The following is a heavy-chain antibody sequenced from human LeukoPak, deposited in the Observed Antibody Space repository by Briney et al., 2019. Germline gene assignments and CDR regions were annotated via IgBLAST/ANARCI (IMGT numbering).Heavy chain of an antibody. CDR3: ARGGSNWDFDY. CDR1: GFTFSGYP. J-gene: IGHJ4*02. D-gene: IGHD6-13*01. V-gene: IGHV3-64*01. CDR2: ICANGAST. Sequence: GGSLRLSCAASGFTFSGYPMHWVRQAPGKRLEYLSDICANGASTYYANSVKGRFTISRDNSKNTLYLQMGSLRPEDMAVYYCARGGSNWDFDYWGQGTLVTVSS.